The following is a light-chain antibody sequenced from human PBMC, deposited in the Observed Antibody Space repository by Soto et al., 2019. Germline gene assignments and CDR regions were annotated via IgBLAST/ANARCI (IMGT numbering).Light chain of an antibody. CDR1: QSVSSSS. V-gene: IGKV3-20*01. J-gene: IGKJ1*01. CDR2: GAS. Sequence: EIVLTQSPGTLSLSPGERATLSCRASQSVSSSSSAWYQQKPGQAPRLLIYGASSRATGIPDRFSGSGSGTDFTLTISRLEPEDFAVYYCQQYGSSPGTFGQGTKVDIK. CDR3: QQYGSSPGT.